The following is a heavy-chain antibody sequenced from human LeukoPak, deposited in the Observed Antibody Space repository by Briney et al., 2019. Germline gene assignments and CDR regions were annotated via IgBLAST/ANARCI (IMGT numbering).Heavy chain of an antibody. J-gene: IGHJ5*02. CDR1: GGSISSGGYY. D-gene: IGHD5-12*01. Sequence: PSQTLSLTCTVSGGSISSGGYYWSWIRQHPGKGLEWIGYIYYSGSTNYNPSLKSRVTISVDTSKNQFSLKLSSVTAADTAVYYCARGAPYSGYAGPWGQGTLVTVSS. V-gene: IGHV4-31*03. CDR3: ARGAPYSGYAGP. CDR2: IYYSGST.